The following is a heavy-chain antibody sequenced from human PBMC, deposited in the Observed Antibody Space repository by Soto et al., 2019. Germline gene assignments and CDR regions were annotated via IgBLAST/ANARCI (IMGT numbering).Heavy chain of an antibody. J-gene: IGHJ5*02. CDR2: VNDIGNS. V-gene: IGHV4-34*01. D-gene: IGHD5-12*01. CDR1: GGSFSGYY. CDR3: ARVRRWLPEEMVDL. Sequence: SATQSIPCGVSGGSFSGYYGSWIRQPPGKGLEWIGEVNDIGNSNYNPSLKRRVVISVHTPKNEFSLKMNTVTAADTGVYYCARVRRWLPEEMVDLWGQGALVTVSS.